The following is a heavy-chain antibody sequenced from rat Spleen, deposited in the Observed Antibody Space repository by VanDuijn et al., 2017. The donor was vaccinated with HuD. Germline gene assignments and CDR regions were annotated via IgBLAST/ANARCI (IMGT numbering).Heavy chain of an antibody. V-gene: IGHV2-41*01. CDR3: ARDKGSLYVMDA. J-gene: IGHJ4*01. CDR1: GFSLTTYN. CDR2: IWNTGGT. D-gene: IGHD5-1*01. Sequence: QVQLRESGPGLVQPSQTLSLTCTVAGFSLTTYNVHWVRQPPGKGLEWMGVIWNTGGTRYNSALKSRLSISKDTSKSQVFLNMNSLQTEDTATYFCARDKGSLYVMDAWGQGALVTVSS.